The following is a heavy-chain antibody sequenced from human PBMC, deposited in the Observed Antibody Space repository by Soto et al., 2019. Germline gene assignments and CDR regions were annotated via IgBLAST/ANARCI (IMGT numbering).Heavy chain of an antibody. CDR2: IWYDGSNK. CDR1: GFTFSSYG. Sequence: QVQLVESGGGVVQPGRSLRLSCAASGFTFSSYGMHWVRQAPGKGLEWVAVIWYDGSNKYYADSVKGRFTISRDNSKNTLYLQMNSLRAEDTAVYYCARDPLHGVRNQRNYYYYGMDVWGQGTTVTVSS. V-gene: IGHV3-33*01. CDR3: ARDPLHGVRNQRNYYYYGMDV. D-gene: IGHD1-1*01. J-gene: IGHJ6*02.